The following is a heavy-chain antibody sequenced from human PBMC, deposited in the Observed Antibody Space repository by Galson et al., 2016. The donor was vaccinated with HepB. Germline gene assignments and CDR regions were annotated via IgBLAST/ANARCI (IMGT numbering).Heavy chain of an antibody. CDR1: GGSISTSLYF. CDR3: ARRRSERNVDTPLVF. J-gene: IGHJ4*02. D-gene: IGHD5-18*01. Sequence: SETLSLTCSVSGGSISTSLYFWGWIRQTPGKGLEWIGSIYQSGSTFDNPSLKSRVTISVDTSKNLISLRLTSVTTSDTGVYYCARRRSERNVDTPLVFWAQGTLVTVSS. V-gene: IGHV4-39*02. CDR2: IYQSGST.